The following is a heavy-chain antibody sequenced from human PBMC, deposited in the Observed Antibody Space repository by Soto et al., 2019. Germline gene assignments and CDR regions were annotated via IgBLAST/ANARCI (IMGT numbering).Heavy chain of an antibody. V-gene: IGHV4-59*01. CDR2: VYSSGST. CDR3: ARDHPHSYGVYYFDY. CDR1: GGSISNYY. D-gene: IGHD5-18*01. J-gene: IGHJ4*02. Sequence: QVQLQESGPGLGQPSEPLSLTCTVPGGSISNYYWSWIRQPPGKGLEWIGYVYSSGSTHYNPSLQSRVTISADTSKNQVSLKVNSVTAADTAVYYCARDHPHSYGVYYFDYWGQGTPVTVSS.